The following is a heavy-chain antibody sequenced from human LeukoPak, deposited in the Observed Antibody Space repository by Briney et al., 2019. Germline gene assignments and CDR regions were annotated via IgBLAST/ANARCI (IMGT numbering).Heavy chain of an antibody. CDR2: INPNSGVT. CDR1: GYTFIEYY. Sequence: ASVKVSCKASGYTFIEYYMHWLRQAPGQGLEWMGWINPNSGVTKYAQKFQGRVTMTRDTSSSAAYMELIRLRSDDTAVYYCARGGSPIYYYYIHVWGKGTTVTISS. J-gene: IGHJ6*03. D-gene: IGHD2-2*01. V-gene: IGHV1-2*02. CDR3: ARGGSPIYYYYIHV.